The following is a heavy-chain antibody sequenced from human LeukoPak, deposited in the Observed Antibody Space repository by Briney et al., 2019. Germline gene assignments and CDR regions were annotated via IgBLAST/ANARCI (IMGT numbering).Heavy chain of an antibody. Sequence: PGGSLRLSCAASGFTVSSNYMSWVRQAPGKGLEWVSVIYSGGSTYYADSVKGRFTISRNNSKNTLYLQMNSLRAEDTAVYYCARDLWGATGYWGQGTLVTVSS. V-gene: IGHV3-53*01. J-gene: IGHJ4*02. CDR2: IYSGGST. D-gene: IGHD1-26*01. CDR1: GFTVSSNY. CDR3: ARDLWGATGY.